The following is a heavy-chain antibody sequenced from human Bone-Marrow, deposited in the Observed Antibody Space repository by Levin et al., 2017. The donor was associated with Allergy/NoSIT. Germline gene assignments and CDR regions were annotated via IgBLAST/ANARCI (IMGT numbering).Heavy chain of an antibody. CDR1: GFTFSSYW. D-gene: IGHD2-2*01. CDR3: ARDRNIEVVPSAMDGNWFDP. V-gene: IGHV3-7*04. Sequence: GESLKISCAASGFTFSSYWMSWVRQAPGKGLEWVANIQQDGREKYYVDSVRGRFTISRDNAKNSLYLQMNSLRAEDTAVYYCARDRNIEVVPSAMDGNWFDPWGQGTLVTVSS. CDR2: IQQDGREK. J-gene: IGHJ5*02.